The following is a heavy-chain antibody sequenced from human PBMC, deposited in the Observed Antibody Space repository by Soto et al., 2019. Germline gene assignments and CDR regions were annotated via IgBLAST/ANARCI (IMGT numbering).Heavy chain of an antibody. J-gene: IGHJ5*02. D-gene: IGHD4-17*01. CDR1: GGTFSSYT. CDR3: ARNGAYGDYSHPWFDP. V-gene: IGHV1-69*02. Sequence: QVQLVQSGAEVKKPGSSVKVSCKASGGTFSSYTISWVRQAPGQGLEWMGRIIPILGIANYAQKIQGRVTITADKSTSAAYMELSSLRSEDTAVYYCARNGAYGDYSHPWFDPWGQGTLVTVSS. CDR2: IIPILGIA.